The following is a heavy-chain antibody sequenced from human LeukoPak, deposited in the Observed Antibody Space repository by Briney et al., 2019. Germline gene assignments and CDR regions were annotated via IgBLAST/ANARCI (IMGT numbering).Heavy chain of an antibody. V-gene: IGHV1-18*01. CDR1: GYTFTSYG. CDR2: ISAYNGNT. J-gene: IGHJ4*02. CDR3: ARDLIYDTSRGDY. D-gene: IGHD5/OR15-5a*01. Sequence: ASLKVSCKASGYTFTSYGISWVRQAPGQGHEWMGWISAYNGNTTYAQKLQGRVTMTTDTSTSTAYMELRSLRSDDTAVYYCARDLIYDTSRGDYWGQGTLVTVSS.